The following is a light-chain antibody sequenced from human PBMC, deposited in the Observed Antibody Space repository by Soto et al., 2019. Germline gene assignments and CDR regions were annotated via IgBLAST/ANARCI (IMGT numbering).Light chain of an antibody. V-gene: IGLV1-40*01. Sequence: QSVLTQLPSVSGAPGQRVTISCTGSSSNIGAGYDVHWYQQLPGTAPKLLIYGNSNRPSGVPDRFSGSKSDTSASLAITGLQAEDEADYYCQSYDSSLSGYVFGTGTKLTVL. CDR1: SSNIGAGYD. CDR3: QSYDSSLSGYV. J-gene: IGLJ1*01. CDR2: GNS.